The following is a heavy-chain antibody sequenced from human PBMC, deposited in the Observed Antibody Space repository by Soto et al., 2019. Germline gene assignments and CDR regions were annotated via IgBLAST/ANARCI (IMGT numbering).Heavy chain of an antibody. CDR1: GFTFSSYS. CDR3: ASPPRGYGDYEAYFDY. CDR2: ISSSSSYI. V-gene: IGHV3-21*01. Sequence: GGSLRLSCAASGFTFSSYSMNWVRQAPGKGLEWVSSISSSSSYIYYADSVKGRFTISRDNAKNSLYLQMNSLRAEDTAVYYCASPPRGYGDYEAYFDYWGQGTLVTVSS. J-gene: IGHJ4*02. D-gene: IGHD4-17*01.